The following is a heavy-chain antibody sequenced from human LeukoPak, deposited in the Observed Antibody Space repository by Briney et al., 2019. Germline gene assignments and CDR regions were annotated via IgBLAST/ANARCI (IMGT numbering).Heavy chain of an antibody. Sequence: ASVKVSCKASGYTYTGYYMHWVRQAPGQGLEWMGRINPNSGGTNYAQKFQGRVTMTRDMSVSTAYMELSRLRSDDTAMYYCARGARGTWAWGDWGQGTLVTVSS. CDR1: GYTYTGYY. J-gene: IGHJ4*02. V-gene: IGHV1-2*06. CDR2: INPNSGGT. CDR3: ARGARGTWAWGD. D-gene: IGHD3-10*01.